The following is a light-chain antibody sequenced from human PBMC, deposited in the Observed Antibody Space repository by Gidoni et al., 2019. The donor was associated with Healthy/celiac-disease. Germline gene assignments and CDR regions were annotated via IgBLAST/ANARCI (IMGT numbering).Light chain of an antibody. CDR1: QSVSSY. J-gene: IGKJ4*01. V-gene: IGKV3-11*01. Sequence: EIVLTQSPATLSLSPGERATLSCSASQSVSSYLAWYQQKPGQAPRPLIYDASNRATGIPARFSGSGSGTYFTLTIISLELEDFAVYYCQQRSNWPRLTFGGGTKVEIK. CDR2: DAS. CDR3: QQRSNWPRLT.